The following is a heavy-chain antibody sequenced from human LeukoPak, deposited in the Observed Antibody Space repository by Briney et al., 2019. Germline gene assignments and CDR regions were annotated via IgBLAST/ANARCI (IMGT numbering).Heavy chain of an antibody. CDR2: ISSSSSYI. CDR3: ARDEDGDYYY. J-gene: IGHJ4*02. V-gene: IGHV3-21*01. CDR1: GFTSSSYS. Sequence: GGSLRLSCAASGFTSSSYSMNWVRQAPGKGLEWVSSISSSSSYIYYADSVKGRFTISRDNAKNSLYLQMNSLRAEDTAVYYCARDEDGDYYYWGQGTLVTVSS. D-gene: IGHD4-17*01.